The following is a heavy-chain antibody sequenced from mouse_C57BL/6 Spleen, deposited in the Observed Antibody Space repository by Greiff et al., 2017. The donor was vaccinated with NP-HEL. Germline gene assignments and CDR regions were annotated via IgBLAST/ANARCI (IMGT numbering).Heavy chain of an antibody. Sequence: EVKLVESEGGLVQPGSSMKLSCTASGFTFSDYYMAWVRQVPEKGLEWVANINYDGSSTYYLDSLKSRFIISRDNAKNILYLQMSSLKSEDTATYYCARWLPHYVDYWGQVTTLTVSS. CDR3: ARWLPHYVDY. CDR2: INYDGSST. D-gene: IGHD2-2*01. V-gene: IGHV5-16*01. CDR1: GFTFSDYY. J-gene: IGHJ2*01.